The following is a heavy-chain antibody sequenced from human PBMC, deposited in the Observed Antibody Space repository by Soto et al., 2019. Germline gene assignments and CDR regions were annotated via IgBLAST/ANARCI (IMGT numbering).Heavy chain of an antibody. J-gene: IGHJ5*02. D-gene: IGHD1-26*01. CDR3: ARNSGSYYRWFDP. CDR1: GGSISSSSYY. Sequence: PSETLSLSCTVSGGSISSSSYYWGWIRQPPGKGLEWIGYIYYSGSTNYNPSLKSRVTISVDTSKNQFSLKLNSVTAADTAVYYCARNSGSYYRWFDPWGQGTLVTVSS. CDR2: IYYSGST. V-gene: IGHV4-61*05.